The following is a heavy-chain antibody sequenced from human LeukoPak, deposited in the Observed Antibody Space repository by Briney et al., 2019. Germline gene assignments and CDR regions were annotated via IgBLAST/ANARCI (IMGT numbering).Heavy chain of an antibody. CDR2: ISSSSSTI. D-gene: IGHD4-17*01. CDR3: AHRGRDDGDPGAFDI. V-gene: IGHV3-48*01. J-gene: IGHJ3*02. CDR1: GFTFSSYS. Sequence: PGGSLRLSCAASGFTFSSYSMNWVRQAPGKGLEWVSYISSSSSTIYYADSVKGRFTISRDNAKNSLYLQMNSLRAEDTAVYYCAHRGRDDGDPGAFDIWGQGTMVTVSS.